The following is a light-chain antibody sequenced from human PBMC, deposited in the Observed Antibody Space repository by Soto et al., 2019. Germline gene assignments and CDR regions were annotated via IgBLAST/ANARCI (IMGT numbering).Light chain of an antibody. V-gene: IGKV1-39*01. CDR1: QSISSY. CDR2: AAS. Sequence: DIQMTRSPSSLSASVGDRVTITCRASQSISSYLNWYQQKPGKAPKLLIYAASSFQSGVPSRFSGSRSGTDFTLTISSLQPEDFATYYCQQSYSTPFTFGQGTRLEIK. J-gene: IGKJ5*01. CDR3: QQSYSTPFT.